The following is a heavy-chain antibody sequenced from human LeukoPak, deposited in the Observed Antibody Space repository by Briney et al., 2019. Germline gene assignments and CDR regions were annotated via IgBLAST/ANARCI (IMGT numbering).Heavy chain of an antibody. CDR1: GFTFSSYS. Sequence: GGSLRLSCAASGFTFSSYSMNWVRQAPGKGLEWVSYVSSSSSYIYYADSMKGRFTISRDNAKNSLYLQMNSLRAEDTALYYCAKVRYSSGWSGEFDYWGQGTLVTVSS. D-gene: IGHD6-19*01. J-gene: IGHJ4*02. CDR2: VSSSSSYI. CDR3: AKVRYSSGWSGEFDY. V-gene: IGHV3-21*05.